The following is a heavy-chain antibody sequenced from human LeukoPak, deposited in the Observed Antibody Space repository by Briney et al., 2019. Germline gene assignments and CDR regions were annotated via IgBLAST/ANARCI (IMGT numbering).Heavy chain of an antibody. CDR3: ARDRVVTTFNWFDP. CDR1: GGSFSGYY. CDR2: INHSGST. J-gene: IGHJ5*02. D-gene: IGHD2-21*02. Sequence: PSETLSLTCAVYGGSFSGYYWSWIRQPPGKGLEWIGEINHSGSTNYNPSLKSRVTMSVDTSKNQFSLRLSSVTAADTAVYYCARDRVVTTFNWFDPWGQGTLVTVSS. V-gene: IGHV4-34*01.